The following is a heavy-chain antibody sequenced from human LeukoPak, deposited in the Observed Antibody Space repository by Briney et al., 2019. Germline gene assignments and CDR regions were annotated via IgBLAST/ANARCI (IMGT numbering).Heavy chain of an antibody. CDR3: ARLRDVTVTPNYFDY. J-gene: IGHJ4*02. CDR2: ISSSSSYI. CDR1: GFTFSTYN. Sequence: GGSLRLSCAASGFTFSTYNMNWVRQAPGKGLEWVSSISSSSSYIYYADSVRGRFTIFRDNAKNSLYLQMNSLRAEDTAVYYCARLRDVTVTPNYFDYWGQGTLVTVSS. D-gene: IGHD4-17*01. V-gene: IGHV3-21*04.